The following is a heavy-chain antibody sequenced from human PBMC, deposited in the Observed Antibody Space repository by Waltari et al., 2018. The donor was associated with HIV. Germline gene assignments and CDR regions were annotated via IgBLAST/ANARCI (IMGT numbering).Heavy chain of an antibody. CDR3: ARDSIYDSLLRFYYFYGMDV. Sequence: EVQVVESGGGLVQPGGSLRLSCAASGFSVSDNYMSWVRQAPGKGREWVSGIYSSGSTHDADSVKGRFTVSRDNSKNTLYLQMNSLRAEDTAVYYCARDSIYDSLLRFYYFYGMDVWGQGTTVTVSS. V-gene: IGHV3-66*01. J-gene: IGHJ6*02. CDR2: IYSSGST. D-gene: IGHD3-16*01. CDR1: GFSVSDNY.